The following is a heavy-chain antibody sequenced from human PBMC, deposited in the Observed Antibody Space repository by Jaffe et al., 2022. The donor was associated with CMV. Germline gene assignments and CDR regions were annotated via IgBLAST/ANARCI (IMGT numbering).Heavy chain of an antibody. V-gene: IGHV4-61*01. CDR1: GGSVSSGSYY. CDR3: ARDSTMVRGADYYGMDV. J-gene: IGHJ6*02. D-gene: IGHD3-10*01. Sequence: QVQLQESGPGLVKPSETLSLTCTVSGGSVSSGSYYWSWIRQPPGKGLEWIGYIYYSGSTNYNPSLKSRVTISVDTSKNQFSLKLSSVTAADTAVYYCARDSTMVRGADYYGMDVWGQGTTVTVSS. CDR2: IYYSGST.